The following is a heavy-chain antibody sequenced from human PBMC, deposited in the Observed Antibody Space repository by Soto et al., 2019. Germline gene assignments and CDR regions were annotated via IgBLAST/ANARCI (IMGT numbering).Heavy chain of an antibody. CDR1: GYTFTSYD. CDR3: ARANISDTMYYDFWSGYLGFSNYPAAKENYYYYMDV. D-gene: IGHD3-3*01. J-gene: IGHJ6*03. Sequence: ASVKVSCKASGYTFTSYDINWVRQATGQGLEWMGWMNPNSGNTGYAQKFQGRVTMTRKTSISTAYRELSSLRSGDTAVYYCARANISDTMYYDFWSGYLGFSNYPAAKENYYYYMDVWGKGTTVTVSS. CDR2: MNPNSGNT. V-gene: IGHV1-8*01.